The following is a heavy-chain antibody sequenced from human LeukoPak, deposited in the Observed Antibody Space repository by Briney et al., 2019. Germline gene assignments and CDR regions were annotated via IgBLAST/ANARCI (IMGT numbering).Heavy chain of an antibody. D-gene: IGHD2-15*01. J-gene: IGHJ4*02. CDR3: ASGRYCSGGSCSYL. CDR1: GFTLSSLG. V-gene: IGHV3-48*01. Sequence: GGSLRLSCAASGFTLSSLGMNWVRQAPEKGLEWVSHITSSNTIYYADSVKGRFTISRDNAKNSLYLQMNSLRAEDTAVYYCASGRYCSGGSCSYLWGQGTLVTVSS. CDR2: ITSSNTI.